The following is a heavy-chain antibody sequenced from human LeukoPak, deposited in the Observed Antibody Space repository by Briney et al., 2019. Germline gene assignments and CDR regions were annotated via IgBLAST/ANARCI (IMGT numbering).Heavy chain of an antibody. V-gene: IGHV3-49*04. D-gene: IGHD3-22*01. CDR2: IRSKAYGGAT. J-gene: IGHJ4*02. Sequence: GGSLRLSCVASEFIFSDYWMSWVRQAPGKGLEWVGFIRSKAYGGATEYAASVKGRFTISRDDSKSIAYLQMNGLKTEDTAVYYCTRDREDYYYSSGYYPLDYWGQGTLVTVSS. CDR1: EFIFSDYW. CDR3: TRDREDYYYSSGYYPLDY.